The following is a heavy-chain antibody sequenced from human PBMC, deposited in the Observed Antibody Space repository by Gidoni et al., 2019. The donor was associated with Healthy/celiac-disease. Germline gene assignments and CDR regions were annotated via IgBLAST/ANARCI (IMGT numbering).Heavy chain of an antibody. Sequence: QVQLVQSGAEVKKPGSSVKVSCQASEGTFSSYAISWVRQAPGQGLEWMGGIIPIFGIANYAQKFQGRVTITADKSTSTAYMELSSLRSEDTAVYYCAGAVYDILTGYYSSSNYGMDVWGQGTTVTVSS. J-gene: IGHJ6*02. CDR3: AGAVYDILTGYYSSSNYGMDV. D-gene: IGHD3-9*01. V-gene: IGHV1-69*17. CDR1: EGTFSSYA. CDR2: IIPIFGIA.